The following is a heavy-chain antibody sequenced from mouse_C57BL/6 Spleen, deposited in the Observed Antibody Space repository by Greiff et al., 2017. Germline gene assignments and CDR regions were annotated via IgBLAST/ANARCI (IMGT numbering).Heavy chain of an antibody. D-gene: IGHD4-1*01. J-gene: IGHJ4*01. CDR2: IYPGSGST. Sequence: QVQLQQSGAELVKPGASVKMSCKASGYTFTSYWITWVKQRPGQGLEWIGDIYPGSGSTNYNEKFKSKATLTVDTSSSTAYMQLSSLTSEDSAVYYCARGLGYYAMDYWGQGTSVTVSS. V-gene: IGHV1-55*01. CDR1: GYTFTSYW. CDR3: ARGLGYYAMDY.